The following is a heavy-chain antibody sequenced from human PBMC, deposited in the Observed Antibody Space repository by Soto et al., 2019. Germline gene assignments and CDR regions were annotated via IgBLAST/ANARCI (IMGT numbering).Heavy chain of an antibody. CDR2: IYHSGST. D-gene: IGHD2-2*01. CDR1: GYSISSGDY. Sequence: XGTLSLTCAVSGYSISSGDYWCWIRQPPGKGLEWIGSIYHSGSTYYNPSLKSRVTISVDTSKNQFSLKLSSVTAADTAVYYCARDLIVVVPAASNWFDPWGQGTLVTVSS. J-gene: IGHJ5*02. V-gene: IGHV4-38-2*02. CDR3: ARDLIVVVPAASNWFDP.